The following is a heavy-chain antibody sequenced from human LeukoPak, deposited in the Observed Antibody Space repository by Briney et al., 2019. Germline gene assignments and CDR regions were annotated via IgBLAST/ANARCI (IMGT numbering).Heavy chain of an antibody. CDR2: INTNTGNP. V-gene: IGHV7-4-1*02. CDR3: ARALSGSYYLEGGNWFDP. Sequence: ASVKVSCKASGYTFTSYAMNWVRQAPGQGLEWMGWINTNTGNPTYAQGFTGRFVFSLDTSVSTAYLQISSLKAEDTAVYYCARALSGSYYLEGGNWFDPWGQGTLVTVSS. D-gene: IGHD1-26*01. J-gene: IGHJ5*02. CDR1: GYTFTSYA.